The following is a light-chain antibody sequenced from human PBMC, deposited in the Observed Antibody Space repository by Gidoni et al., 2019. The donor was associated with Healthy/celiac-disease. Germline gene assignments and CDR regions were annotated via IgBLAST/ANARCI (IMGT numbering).Light chain of an antibody. J-gene: IGKJ2*01. V-gene: IGKV4-1*01. Sequence: DIVMTQFPDSLAVSLGERATINCKSSQSVLYSSNNRNYLAWYQQKPGQPPKLLIYWASTRESGVPDRCSGSGSGTDFTLTISSLQAEDVAVYYCQQYYSTPYTFGQGTKLEIK. CDR2: WAS. CDR1: QSVLYSSNNRNY. CDR3: QQYYSTPYT.